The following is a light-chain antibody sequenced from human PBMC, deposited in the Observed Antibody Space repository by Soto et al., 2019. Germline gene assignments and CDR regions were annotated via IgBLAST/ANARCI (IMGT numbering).Light chain of an antibody. CDR3: SAYTSSLTIYV. J-gene: IGLJ1*01. CDR1: RSDVGTYKY. V-gene: IGLV2-14*01. Sequence: QSVLTQPASVSGSPGQSITISCTGTRSDVGTYKYVSWYQQHSGKAPKLMIYEVSNRPSWVSNRFSGSKSGNTASLTISGLQAEYEADYYCSAYTSSLTIYVFVSGTKVTVL. CDR2: EVS.